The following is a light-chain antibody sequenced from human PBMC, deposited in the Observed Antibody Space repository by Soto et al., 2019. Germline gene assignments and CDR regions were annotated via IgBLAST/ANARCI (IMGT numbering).Light chain of an antibody. CDR2: GAS. V-gene: IGKV3-20*01. Sequence: EIVLTQSPGTLSLSPGERATLSCRASQSVSSSYLAWYQQKPGQAPRLLIYGASSRATGIPDRFSGSGSGTDFTLTISRLEPEDFAVYSCQQYGRSPGTFGQGTKV. CDR1: QSVSSSY. CDR3: QQYGRSPGT. J-gene: IGKJ1*01.